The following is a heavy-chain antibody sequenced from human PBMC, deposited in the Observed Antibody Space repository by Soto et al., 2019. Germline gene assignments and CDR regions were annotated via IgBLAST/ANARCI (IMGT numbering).Heavy chain of an antibody. CDR2: IYYSGST. V-gene: IGHV4-31*03. CDR1: GGSISSGGYY. J-gene: IGHJ5*02. CDR3: ARVSRSRNWFDP. Sequence: SETLSLTCTVSGGSISSGGYYWSWIRQHPGKGLEWIGYIYYSGSTYYNPSLKSRVTISVDTSKNQFSLKLSSVTAADTAVYYCARVSRSRNWFDPWGQGTLGTVSS.